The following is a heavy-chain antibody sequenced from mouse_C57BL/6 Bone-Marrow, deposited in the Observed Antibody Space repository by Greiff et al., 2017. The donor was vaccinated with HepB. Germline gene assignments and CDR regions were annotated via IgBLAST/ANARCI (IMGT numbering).Heavy chain of an antibody. CDR2: IDPSDSYT. V-gene: IGHV1-69*01. CDR1: GYTFTSYW. Sequence: VQLKQPGAELVMPGASVKLSCKASGYTFTSYWMHWVKQRPGQGLEWIGEIDPSDSYTNYNQKFKGKSTLTVDKSSSTAYMQLSSLTSEDSAVYYCARRHYGRDYYAMDYWGQGTSVTVSS. J-gene: IGHJ4*01. CDR3: ARRHYGRDYYAMDY. D-gene: IGHD1-1*01.